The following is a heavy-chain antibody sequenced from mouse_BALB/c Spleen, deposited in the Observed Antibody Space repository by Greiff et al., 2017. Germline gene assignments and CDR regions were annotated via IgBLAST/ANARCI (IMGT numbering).Heavy chain of an antibody. J-gene: IGHJ2*01. Sequence: QVQLKQSGPGLVAPSQSLSITCTVSGFSLTSYGVHWVRQPPGKGLEWLGVIWAGGSTNYNSARMSRLSISKDNSKSQVFLKMNSLQTDDTAMYYCARGGNRYDDYLDYWGQGTTLTVSA. V-gene: IGHV2-9*02. CDR2: IWAGGST. D-gene: IGHD2-14*01. CDR1: GFSLTSYG. CDR3: ARGGNRYDDYLDY.